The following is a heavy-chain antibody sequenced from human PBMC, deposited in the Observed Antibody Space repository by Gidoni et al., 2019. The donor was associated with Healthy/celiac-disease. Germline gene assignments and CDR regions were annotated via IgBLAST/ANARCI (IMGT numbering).Heavy chain of an antibody. J-gene: IGHJ4*02. CDR1: GYTFTSYD. CDR2: MNPSSGNT. V-gene: IGHV1-8*01. CDR3: ARNLKWELPDY. D-gene: IGHD1-26*01. Sequence: QVQLVQSGSEVKTPAASVKVSCKASGYTFTSYDINWVRQATGQGLEWMGWMNPSSGNTGYAQKFQGRVTMTRNTSISTAYMELSSLRSEDTAVYYCARNLKWELPDYWGQGTLVTVSS.